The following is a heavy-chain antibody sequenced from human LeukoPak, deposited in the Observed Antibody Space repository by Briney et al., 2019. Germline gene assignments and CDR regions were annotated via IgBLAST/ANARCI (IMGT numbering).Heavy chain of an antibody. J-gene: IGHJ4*02. CDR2: LSSSSTYI. V-gene: IGHV3-11*06. Sequence: PGGSLRLSCAASGFTFSDYYMSWIRQAPGKGPEWVSSLSSSSTYIYYADSLKGRFTISRDNAKNSLYLQMNSLRAEDTAVYYCAKSGAYCSAGSCSFDYWGQGTLVTVSS. CDR3: AKSGAYCSAGSCSFDY. D-gene: IGHD2-15*01. CDR1: GFTFSDYY.